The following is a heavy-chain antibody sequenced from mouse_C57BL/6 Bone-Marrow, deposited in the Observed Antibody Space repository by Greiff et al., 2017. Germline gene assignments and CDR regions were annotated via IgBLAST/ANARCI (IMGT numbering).Heavy chain of an antibody. CDR2: IYPSDSET. CDR1: GYTFTSYW. D-gene: IGHD2-3*01. CDR3: ARGYYSYYFDY. Sequence: QVQLQQPGAELVRPGSSVKPSCKASGYTFTSYWMDWVKQRPGQGLEWIGNIYPSDSETHYNQKFKDKATLTVDKSSSTAYMQLSSLTSEDSAVYYCARGYYSYYFDYWGQGTTLTVSS. J-gene: IGHJ2*01. V-gene: IGHV1-61*01.